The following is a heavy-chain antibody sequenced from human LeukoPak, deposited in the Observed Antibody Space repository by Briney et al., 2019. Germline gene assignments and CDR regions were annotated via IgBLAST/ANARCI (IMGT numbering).Heavy chain of an antibody. J-gene: IGHJ4*02. Sequence: GGSLRLSCAASGFTFSSYAMHWVRQAPGKGLEWVAVISYDGSNKYYADSVKGRFTISRDNSKNTLYLQMNSLRAEDTAVYYCARDPDYYGSGGIDYWGQGTLVTVSS. CDR2: ISYDGSNK. CDR1: GFTFSSYA. V-gene: IGHV3-30-3*01. CDR3: ARDPDYYGSGGIDY. D-gene: IGHD3-10*01.